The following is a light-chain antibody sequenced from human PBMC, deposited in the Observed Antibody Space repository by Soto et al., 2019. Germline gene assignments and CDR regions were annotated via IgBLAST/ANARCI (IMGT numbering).Light chain of an antibody. Sequence: EIVMTKSPATLSVSPGERATLSCRASQSVRSNLAWYQQKPGQAPRLLIYGASTRATGIPARFSGSGSGTELTLTISSLQSEDFAVYYGQQYNNWPPRTFGQGTKVEIK. CDR2: GAS. CDR1: QSVRSN. V-gene: IGKV3-15*01. J-gene: IGKJ1*01. CDR3: QQYNNWPPRT.